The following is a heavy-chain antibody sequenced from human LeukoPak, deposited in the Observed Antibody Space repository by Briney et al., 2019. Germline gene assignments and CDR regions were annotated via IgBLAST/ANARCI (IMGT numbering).Heavy chain of an antibody. J-gene: IGHJ4*02. V-gene: IGHV3-33*06. CDR2: IWYDGSNK. Sequence: GGSLRLSCAASGFTFSSYGMHWVRQAPGKGLEWVAVIWYDGSNKYYADSVKGRFTISRDNSKNTLYLQMNSLRAEDTAVYYCAKKGSNNWEVYFDYWGQGTLVTVSS. CDR1: GFTFSSYG. CDR3: AKKGSNNWEVYFDY. D-gene: IGHD1-26*01.